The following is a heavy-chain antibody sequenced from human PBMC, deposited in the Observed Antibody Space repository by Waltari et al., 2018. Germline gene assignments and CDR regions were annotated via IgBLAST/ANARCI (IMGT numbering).Heavy chain of an antibody. V-gene: IGHV3-23*03. CDR2: ISSGGSSK. Sequence: EVQLLESGGGLVQPGGSLRPSCAASGFTFSSYAMSWVRPSPGKGLEWVSAISSGGSSKYYTDSVTVRFTISRDNSKNTLYLQVSSLTAEDTAVYYCAKVPRGSCSGGGCYFDYWGRGTLVTVSS. D-gene: IGHD2-15*01. J-gene: IGHJ4*02. CDR3: AKVPRGSCSGGGCYFDY. CDR1: GFTFSSYA.